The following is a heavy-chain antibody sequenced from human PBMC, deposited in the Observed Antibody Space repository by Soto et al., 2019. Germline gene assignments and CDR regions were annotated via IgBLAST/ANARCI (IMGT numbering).Heavy chain of an antibody. V-gene: IGHV1-58*01. J-gene: IGHJ4*02. CDR2: IVVGSGNT. D-gene: IGHD6-19*01. CDR1: GFTFTSSA. Sequence: QMQLVQSGPEVKKPGTSLKVSCKASGFTFTSSAVQWVRQARGPRLEWIGWIVVGSGNTNYAQKVQERVTNTRDKSTSTAYIELTSLRSEDTAVYYCAADRYSSGRYHNCGYWGQGTLVTVSS. CDR3: AADRYSSGRYHNCGY.